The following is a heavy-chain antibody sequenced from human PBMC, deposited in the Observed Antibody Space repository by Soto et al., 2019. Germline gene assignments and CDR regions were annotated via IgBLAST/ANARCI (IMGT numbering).Heavy chain of an antibody. V-gene: IGHV4-30-2*01. CDR2: IYHSGST. CDR3: AGSGYYHNSVMDV. Sequence: QLQLQESGSGLVKPSQTLSLTCAVSGGSISSGGYSWSWIRQPPGKGLEWIRYIYHSGSTYYNPSLKSRVTISVDRSKDQFSLKLSSVTAADTAVYYCAGSGYYHNSVMDVWGQGTTVTVSS. CDR1: GGSISSGGYS. J-gene: IGHJ6*02. D-gene: IGHD3-22*01.